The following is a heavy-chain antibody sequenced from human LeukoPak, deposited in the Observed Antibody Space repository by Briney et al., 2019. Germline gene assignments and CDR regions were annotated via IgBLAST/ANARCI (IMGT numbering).Heavy chain of an antibody. J-gene: IGHJ4*02. Sequence: SGPTLVKPTQTLTLTCTFAGISLSAGGVGVGWIRQPQVKALEWPALIYWNDDKDFSPSLKSRLTITKDTSKNHVVLTMTNMDPVDTATYYCAHEKSSARVFDSWGQGTLVTVSS. CDR2: IYWNDDK. D-gene: IGHD2-2*01. CDR1: GISLSAGGVG. V-gene: IGHV2-5*01. CDR3: AHEKSSARVFDS.